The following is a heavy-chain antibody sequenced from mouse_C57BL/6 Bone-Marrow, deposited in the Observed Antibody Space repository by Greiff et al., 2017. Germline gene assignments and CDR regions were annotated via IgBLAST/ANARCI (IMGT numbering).Heavy chain of an antibody. CDR2: ISNGGGST. J-gene: IGHJ3*01. CDR3: AIYYGYGWFAY. Sequence: EVMLVESGGGLVQPGGSLKLSCAASGFTFSDYYMYWVRQTPEKRLEWVAYISNGGGSTYYPDTVKGRFTISRDNAKNTLYLQMSRLKSEDTAMYYCAIYYGYGWFAYWGQGTLVTVSA. D-gene: IGHD2-2*01. CDR1: GFTFSDYY. V-gene: IGHV5-12*01.